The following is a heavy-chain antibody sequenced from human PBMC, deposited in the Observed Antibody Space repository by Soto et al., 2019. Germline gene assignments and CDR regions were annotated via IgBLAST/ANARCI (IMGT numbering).Heavy chain of an antibody. Sequence: GGSLRLSCAASGFTFSNYWMHWVRQVSGKGLVWVSRINSDGSSTSYADSVKGRFTISRDNAKNTLYLQMNSLRAEDTAVYYCARDPAPSGWYDYWGQGTLVTVSS. J-gene: IGHJ4*02. V-gene: IGHV3-74*01. CDR3: ARDPAPSGWYDY. D-gene: IGHD6-19*01. CDR2: INSDGSST. CDR1: GFTFSNYW.